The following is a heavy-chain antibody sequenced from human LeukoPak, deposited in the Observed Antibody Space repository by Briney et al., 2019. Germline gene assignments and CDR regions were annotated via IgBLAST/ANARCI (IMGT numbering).Heavy chain of an antibody. J-gene: IGHJ3*02. CDR1: GGSIHSY. Sequence: SETLSLTCTVSGGSIHSYWSWIRQPAGKGLEWIGEINHSGSTNYNPSLKSRVTISVDTSKNQFSLKLSSVTAADTAVYYCARHYYYDSKPFDIWGQGTMVTVSS. CDR2: INHSGST. CDR3: ARHYYYDSKPFDI. V-gene: IGHV4-34*01. D-gene: IGHD3-22*01.